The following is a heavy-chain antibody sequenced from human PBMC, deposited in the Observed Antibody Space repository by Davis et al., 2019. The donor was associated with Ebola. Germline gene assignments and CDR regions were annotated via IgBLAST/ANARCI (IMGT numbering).Heavy chain of an antibody. D-gene: IGHD6-13*01. Sequence: SVKVSCKASGGTFSSYAISWVRQAPGQGLEWMGGIIPIFGTANYAQKFQGRVTITADESTSTAYMELSSLRSEDTAVYYCARDDARYSSRSLGYFDLWGRGTLVTVSS. J-gene: IGHJ2*01. V-gene: IGHV1-69*13. CDR3: ARDDARYSSRSLGYFDL. CDR2: IIPIFGTA. CDR1: GGTFSSYA.